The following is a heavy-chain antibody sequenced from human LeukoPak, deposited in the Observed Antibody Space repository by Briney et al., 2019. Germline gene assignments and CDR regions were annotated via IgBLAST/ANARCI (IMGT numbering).Heavy chain of an antibody. J-gene: IGHJ6*04. D-gene: IGHD3-10*01. V-gene: IGHV4-39*01. Sequence: PSETLSLTCTVSSGSISTSNYYWVWIRQPPGKGLEWIGTIYYSGNAYYNASLKSRLTISVDPSNNQFSLRLSSVTATDTAVYYCARRESGTMMDVWGKGTTITISS. CDR3: ARRESGTMMDV. CDR2: IYYSGNA. CDR1: SGSISTSNYY.